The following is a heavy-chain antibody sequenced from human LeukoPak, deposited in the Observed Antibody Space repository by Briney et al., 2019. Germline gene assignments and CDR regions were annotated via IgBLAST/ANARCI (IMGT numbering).Heavy chain of an antibody. CDR1: GYTFNTYG. D-gene: IGHD2-15*01. CDR3: ARDFGQYELLLPLDY. J-gene: IGHJ4*02. CDR2: ISPYNGNT. V-gene: IGHV1-18*01. Sequence: ASVKVSCKASGYTFNTYGISWVRQAPGQGLEWMGWISPYNGNTNYAQRLQDRVTMTTDTSTNTAYMELRSLRSDDTAVYYCARDFGQYELLLPLDYWGQGTLVTVSS.